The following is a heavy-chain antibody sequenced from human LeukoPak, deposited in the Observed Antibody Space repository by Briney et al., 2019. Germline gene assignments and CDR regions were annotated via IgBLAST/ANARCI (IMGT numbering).Heavy chain of an antibody. V-gene: IGHV3-23*01. J-gene: IGHJ4*02. CDR2: ISASGGST. CDR3: AKDETTVTTPFDY. D-gene: IGHD4-17*01. Sequence: GGSLRLSCAASGFTFSSYAMSWVRQAPGKGLEWVSAISASGGSTFYADSVKGRFTISRDNSKNTLYLQMNSLIAEDTAVYYCAKDETTVTTPFDYWGQGTLVTVSS. CDR1: GFTFSSYA.